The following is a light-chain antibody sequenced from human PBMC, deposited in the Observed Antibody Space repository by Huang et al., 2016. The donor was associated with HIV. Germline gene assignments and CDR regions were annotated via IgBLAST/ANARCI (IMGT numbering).Light chain of an antibody. CDR3: QQRTNWPKLT. Sequence: EVVLTQSPDTLSLSPGETATLSCRASRSVDIYLAWSQHRPGQAPRLLIYDASNRATGVQGRCSGSGSGTDFTLTISNLEPEDFAVYYCQQRTNWPKLTFGGGTKVEIK. J-gene: IGKJ4*01. CDR1: RSVDIY. V-gene: IGKV3-11*01. CDR2: DAS.